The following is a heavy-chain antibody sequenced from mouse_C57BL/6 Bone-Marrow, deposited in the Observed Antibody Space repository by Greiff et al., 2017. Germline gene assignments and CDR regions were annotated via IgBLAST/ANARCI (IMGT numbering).Heavy chain of an antibody. Sequence: EVQVVESGTVLARPGASVKMSCKTSGYTFTSYWMHWVKQRPGQGLEWIGAIYPGNSDTSYNQKFKGKAKLTAVTSASTAYMELSSLTNEDSAVYYCTNDYYGSSYDAMDYWGQGTSVTVSS. CDR2: IYPGNSDT. J-gene: IGHJ4*01. V-gene: IGHV1-5*01. CDR1: GYTFTSYW. CDR3: TNDYYGSSYDAMDY. D-gene: IGHD1-1*01.